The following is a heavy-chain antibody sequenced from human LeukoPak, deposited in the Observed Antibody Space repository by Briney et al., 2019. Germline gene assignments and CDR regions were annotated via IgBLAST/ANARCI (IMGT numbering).Heavy chain of an antibody. V-gene: IGHV4-59*12. D-gene: IGHD5-12*01. Sequence: SETLSLTCSVSGSSTTSYYWTWIRQPPGKRLELIGYVHFSGSTDYSPSLKSRVTMSVDTSKNQFSLKLSSVTAADTAVYYCARGRRGGYDGQYYFDYWGQGTLVTVSS. CDR3: ARGRRGGYDGQYYFDY. CDR2: VHFSGST. CDR1: GSSTTSYY. J-gene: IGHJ4*02.